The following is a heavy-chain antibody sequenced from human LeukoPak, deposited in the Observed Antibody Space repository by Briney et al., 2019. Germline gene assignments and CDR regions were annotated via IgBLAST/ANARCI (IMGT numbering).Heavy chain of an antibody. J-gene: IGHJ5*02. D-gene: IGHD1-26*01. CDR2: IWYDGSNK. Sequence: GRSLRLSCAASGFTFSSYGMHWVRQAPGKGLEWVAVIWYDGSNKYYADSVKGRFTISRDNSKNTLYLQMNSLRAEDTAVYYCARERKSGSFRFDPWGQGTLVTVSS. V-gene: IGHV3-33*01. CDR3: ARERKSGSFRFDP. CDR1: GFTFSSYG.